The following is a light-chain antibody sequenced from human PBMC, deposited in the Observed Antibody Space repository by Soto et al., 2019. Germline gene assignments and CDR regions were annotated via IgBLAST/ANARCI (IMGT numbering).Light chain of an antibody. Sequence: DIQMTQSPSSLSASVGDRVTITCRASQSISTYLIWYQQKPGKAPKLLIYKASSLESGVPSRFSGSGSGTEFTLTISSLQPDDFATYYCQQYNSYPWTFGQGTKVDIK. CDR2: KAS. V-gene: IGKV1-5*03. CDR1: QSISTY. J-gene: IGKJ1*01. CDR3: QQYNSYPWT.